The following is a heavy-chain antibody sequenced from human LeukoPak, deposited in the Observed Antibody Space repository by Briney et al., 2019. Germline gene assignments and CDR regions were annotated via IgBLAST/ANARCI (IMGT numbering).Heavy chain of an antibody. CDR3: ARVSNYENLYSFDY. Sequence: GGSLRLSCAASGFTFSSYWMNWVRQAPGKGLEWVANIKQDGSEKYYVDSVKGRFTISRDNAKNSLYLQMNSLRAEDTALYYCARVSNYENLYSFDYWGQGTLVTVSS. D-gene: IGHD3-3*01. CDR2: IKQDGSEK. J-gene: IGHJ4*02. CDR1: GFTFSSYW. V-gene: IGHV3-7*05.